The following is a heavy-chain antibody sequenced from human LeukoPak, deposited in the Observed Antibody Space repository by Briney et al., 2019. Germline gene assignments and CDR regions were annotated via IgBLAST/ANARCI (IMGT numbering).Heavy chain of an antibody. CDR2: INPNSGGT. V-gene: IGHV1-2*02. J-gene: IGHJ4*02. Sequence: ASVKVSCKASGYTFTGYYMHWVRQAPGQGLEGMRWINPNSGGTNYAQKFQGRVTMTRDTSISTAYMELSRLRSDDTAVYYCARDLSYCSSTSCFPSDYWGQGTLVTVSS. CDR1: GYTFTGYY. CDR3: ARDLSYCSSTSCFPSDY. D-gene: IGHD2-2*01.